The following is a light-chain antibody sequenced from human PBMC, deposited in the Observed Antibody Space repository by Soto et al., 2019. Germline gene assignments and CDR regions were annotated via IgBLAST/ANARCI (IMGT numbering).Light chain of an antibody. CDR1: QSVGSY. CDR3: QQRSQWPPL. J-gene: IGKJ5*01. Sequence: EIVLTQSPATLSLSPGERATLSCRASQSVGSYLVWYQQKAGQAPRLLIYDAYNRATGIPARFSGSGSGTDFTLTISSLEPEDFAVYYYQQRSQWPPLFGQGTRLE. V-gene: IGKV3-11*01. CDR2: DAY.